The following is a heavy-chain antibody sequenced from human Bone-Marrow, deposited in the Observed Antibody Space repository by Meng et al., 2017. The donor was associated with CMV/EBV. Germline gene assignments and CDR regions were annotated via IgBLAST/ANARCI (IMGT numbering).Heavy chain of an antibody. CDR1: GYTFTSYG. V-gene: IGHV1-18*01. CDR3: ARDPLLSSTGTANGVSSAFDI. Sequence: ASVKVSCKASGYTFTSYGISWVRQAPGQGLEWMGWISAYNGNTNYAQKLQGRVTMTTDTSTSTAYMELRSLRSDDTAVYYCARDPLLSSTGTANGVSSAFDIWGQGTMVTVSS. D-gene: IGHD1-1*01. CDR2: ISAYNGNT. J-gene: IGHJ3*02.